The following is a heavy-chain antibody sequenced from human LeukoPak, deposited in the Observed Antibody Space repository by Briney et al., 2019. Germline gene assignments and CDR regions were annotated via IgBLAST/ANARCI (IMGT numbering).Heavy chain of an antibody. J-gene: IGHJ3*02. V-gene: IGHV4-59*01. CDR1: GGSISSYY. D-gene: IGHD1-26*01. CDR3: ARLEWSGNYEGDLGALDI. CDR2: IYYSGST. Sequence: SETLSLTCTVSGGSISSYYWSWIRQPPGKGLEWIGYIYYSGSTNYNPSLKSRVTISVETSKNQFSLKLSSVTAADTAVYYCARLEWSGNYEGDLGALDIWGRGTMVTVSS.